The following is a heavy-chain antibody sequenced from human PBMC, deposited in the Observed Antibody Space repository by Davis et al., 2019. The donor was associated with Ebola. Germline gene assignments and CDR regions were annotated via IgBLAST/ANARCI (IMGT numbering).Heavy chain of an antibody. J-gene: IGHJ6*02. CDR3: ARTLAAGALFYGMDV. V-gene: IGHV3-21*01. D-gene: IGHD6-13*01. CDR1: GFTFSSNS. CDR2: ISSSSNYI. Sequence: GGSLRLSCAASGFTFSSNSMNWVRQAPGKGLEWVSFISSSSNYIYYADSVKGRFTISRDNAKNSLSLQMSSLRAEDTAVYYCARTLAAGALFYGMDVWGQGTTVTVSS.